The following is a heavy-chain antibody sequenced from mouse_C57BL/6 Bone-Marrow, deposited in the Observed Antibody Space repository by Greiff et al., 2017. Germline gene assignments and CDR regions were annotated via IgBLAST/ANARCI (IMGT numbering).Heavy chain of an antibody. J-gene: IGHJ2*01. D-gene: IGHD1-1*01. CDR3: ARDWDYYGSSYDYFDY. CDR1: GFTFSSYA. V-gene: IGHV5-4*01. CDR2: ISDGGSYT. Sequence: DVKLVESGGGLEKPGGSLKLSCAASGFTFSSYAMSWVRQTPEKRLEWVATISDGGSYTYYPDNVKGRFTISRDNAKNNLYLQMSHLKSEDTAMYYCARDWDYYGSSYDYFDYWGQGTTLTVSS.